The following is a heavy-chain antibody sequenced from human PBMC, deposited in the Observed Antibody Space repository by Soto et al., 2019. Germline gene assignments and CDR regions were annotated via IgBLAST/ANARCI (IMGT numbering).Heavy chain of an antibody. CDR1: SGSISSSNW. D-gene: IGHD6-19*01. J-gene: IGHJ4*02. V-gene: IGHV4-4*02. CDR3: ARDSVAVAGNFDY. CDR2: IYHSGST. Sequence: QVQLQESGPGLVKPSGTLSLTCAVSSGSISSSNWWRWVRQPPGKGLEWIGEIYHSGSTNYNPSLKSRVTRPVDKSKNQFSLKLSSVTAADTAVYYCARDSVAVAGNFDYWGQGTLVTVSS.